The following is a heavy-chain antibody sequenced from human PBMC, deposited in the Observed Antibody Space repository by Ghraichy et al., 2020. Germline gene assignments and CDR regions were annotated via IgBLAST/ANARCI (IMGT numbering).Heavy chain of an antibody. CDR1: GFTFSSYA. CDR2: ISGSGGST. Sequence: GGSLRLSCAASGFTFSSYAMSWVRQAPGKGLEWVSAISGSGGSTYYADSVKGRFTISRDNSKNTLYLQMNSLRAEDTAVYYCARVGDYSSGWYSGAPDYCGQGTLVTVSS. D-gene: IGHD6-19*01. J-gene: IGHJ4*02. V-gene: IGHV3-23*01. CDR3: ARVGDYSSGWYSGAPDY.